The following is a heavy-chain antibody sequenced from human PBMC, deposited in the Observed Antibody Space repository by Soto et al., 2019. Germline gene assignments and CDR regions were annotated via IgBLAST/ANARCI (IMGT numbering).Heavy chain of an antibody. CDR1: GGSFSGYY. V-gene: IGHV4-34*01. CDR2: INHSGST. Sequence: SETLSLTCAVYGGSFSGYYWSWIRQPPGKGLEWIGEINHSGSTNYNPSLKSRVTISVDTSKNQFSLKLSSVTAADTAVYYCARGRKYYYGSGSYSYWGQGTRVTVS. J-gene: IGHJ4*02. CDR3: ARGRKYYYGSGSYSY. D-gene: IGHD3-10*01.